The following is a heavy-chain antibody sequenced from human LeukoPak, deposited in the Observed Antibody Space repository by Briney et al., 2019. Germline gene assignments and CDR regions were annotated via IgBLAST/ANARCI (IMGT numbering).Heavy chain of an antibody. CDR3: ARDENSGYGES. CDR2: INTDGSST. D-gene: IGHD5-12*01. Sequence: PGGSLRLSWAASGFTFSTYWMHWVRQAPGKGLVWVSRINTDGSSTNYADSVKGRFTISRGNAKNTLYLQMNSLRAEDTAVYYCARDENSGYGESWGQGTLVTVSS. V-gene: IGHV3-74*01. J-gene: IGHJ5*02. CDR1: GFTFSTYW.